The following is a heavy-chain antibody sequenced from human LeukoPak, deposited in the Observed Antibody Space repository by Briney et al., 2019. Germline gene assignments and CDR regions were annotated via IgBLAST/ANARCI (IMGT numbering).Heavy chain of an antibody. D-gene: IGHD3-22*01. CDR3: AIDSSGYYSRGYFDY. J-gene: IGHJ4*02. CDR2: IIPIFGTA. CDR1: GGTFISYA. Sequence: GSSVKVSCKASGGTFISYAISRVRQAPGQGLEWMGGIIPIFGTANYAQKFQGRVTITADESTSTAYMELSSLRSEDTAVYYCAIDSSGYYSRGYFDYWGQGTLVTVSS. V-gene: IGHV1-69*01.